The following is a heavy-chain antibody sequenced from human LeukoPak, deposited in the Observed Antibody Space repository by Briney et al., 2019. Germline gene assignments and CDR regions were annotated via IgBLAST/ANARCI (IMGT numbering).Heavy chain of an antibody. CDR1: GGSFSGYY. V-gene: IGHV4-34*01. D-gene: IGHD2-2*01. CDR3: ARPATPRYCSSTSCTARRDGYFQH. CDR2: INHSGST. Sequence: ASETLSLTCAVYGGSFSGYYWSWIRQPPGKGLEWIGEINHSGSTNYNPSLKSRVTISVDTSKNQFSLKLSSVTAADTAVYYCARPATPRYCSSTSCTARRDGYFQHWGQGTLVTVSS. J-gene: IGHJ1*01.